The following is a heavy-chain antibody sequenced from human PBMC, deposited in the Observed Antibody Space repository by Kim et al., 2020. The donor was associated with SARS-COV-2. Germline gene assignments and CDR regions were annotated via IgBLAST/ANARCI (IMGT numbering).Heavy chain of an antibody. D-gene: IGHD3-22*01. CDR3: AKDRVVFINESGDY. J-gene: IGHJ4*02. Sequence: AASVKSRFTISRDNAKNTMYLRMSSRRAEDTAVYYCAKDRVVFINESGDYWGQGTLVSASS. V-gene: IGHV3-30*02.